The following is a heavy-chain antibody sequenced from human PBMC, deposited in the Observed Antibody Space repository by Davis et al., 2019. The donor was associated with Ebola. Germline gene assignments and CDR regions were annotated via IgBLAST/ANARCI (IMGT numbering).Heavy chain of an antibody. Sequence: GESLKISCAASGFTFTSYAMDWVRQAPGKGLVWVSRINSDGSSTSYADSVKGRFTISRDNAKNTLYLQMNSLRAEDTAVYYCATYTGIVGATGYWGQGTLVTVSS. CDR3: ATYTGIVGATGY. CDR1: GFTFTSYA. CDR2: INSDGSST. D-gene: IGHD1-26*01. V-gene: IGHV3-74*01. J-gene: IGHJ4*02.